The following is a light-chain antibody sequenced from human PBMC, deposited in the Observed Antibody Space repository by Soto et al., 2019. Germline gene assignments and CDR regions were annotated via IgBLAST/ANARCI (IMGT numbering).Light chain of an antibody. V-gene: IGKV2-30*02. J-gene: IGKJ1*01. CDR3: MQGSHWPWT. CDR1: QSLLHSDGNTY. CDR2: KVS. Sequence: VVLTQSPLFQPVTLGQPASISCRSGQSLLHSDGNTYLSWFQQRPGHSPRRLIYKVSDRYSGVPDRFSGGGSGTDFTLKISRVEAEDIGVYYCMQGSHWPWTFGQGTKMEIK.